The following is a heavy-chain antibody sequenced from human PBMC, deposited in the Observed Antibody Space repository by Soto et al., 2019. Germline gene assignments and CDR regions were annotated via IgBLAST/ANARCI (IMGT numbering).Heavy chain of an antibody. CDR3: ARAGSLADYNDAFDI. V-gene: IGHV1-46*01. CDR1: GYTFTSYY. Sequence: ASVKVSCKASGYTFTSYYMHWVRQAPGQGLEWMGIINPSGGSTSYAQKFQGRVTMTRDTSTSTVYMELSSLRSEDTAVYYCARAGSLADYNDAFDIWGQGTMVTVSS. CDR2: INPSGGST. D-gene: IGHD4-4*01. J-gene: IGHJ3*02.